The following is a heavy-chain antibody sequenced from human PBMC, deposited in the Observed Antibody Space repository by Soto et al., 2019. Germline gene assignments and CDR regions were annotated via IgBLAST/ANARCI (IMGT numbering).Heavy chain of an antibody. D-gene: IGHD6-19*01. CDR3: ARGHAEIYRSGYYLNWFDP. Sequence: ASVKVSCKASGYTFSNYYMHWVRQAPGQGLEWMGIINPSGGSTSYAQKFQGRVTMTRDTSTSTVYMELSSLTSEDTAVYYCARGHAEIYRSGYYLNWFDPWGRGTLVTVSS. V-gene: IGHV1-46*01. J-gene: IGHJ5*02. CDR2: INPSGGST. CDR1: GYTFSNYY.